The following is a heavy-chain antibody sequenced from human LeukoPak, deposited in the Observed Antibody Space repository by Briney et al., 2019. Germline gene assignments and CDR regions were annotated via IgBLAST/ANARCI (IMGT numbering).Heavy chain of an antibody. D-gene: IGHD3-22*01. J-gene: IGHJ3*02. V-gene: IGHV1-18*01. Sequence: GASVKVSCKASGYTFTSYGISWVRQAPGQGLEWMGWIIAYNGNTNYAQKLQGRVTMTTDTSTSTAYMERRSLRSDDTAVYYCARGGAKGRPVVGIKGDIWGQGTMVTVSS. CDR1: GYTFTSYG. CDR3: ARGGAKGRPVVGIKGDI. CDR2: IIAYNGNT.